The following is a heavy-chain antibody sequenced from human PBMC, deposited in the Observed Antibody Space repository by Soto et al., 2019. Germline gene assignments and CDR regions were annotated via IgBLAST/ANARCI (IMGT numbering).Heavy chain of an antibody. CDR3: ARRGYCSSTSCHRYYYYGMDV. CDR1: GGTFSSYA. D-gene: IGHD2-2*01. Sequence: QVQLVQSGAEVKKPGSSVKVSCKASGGTFSSYAISWVRQAPGQGLAWMGGIIPIFGTANYAQKFQGRVKITADESTSTAYMELSSLSSEDTAVYYCARRGYCSSTSCHRYYYYGMDVWGQGTTVTVSS. V-gene: IGHV1-69*01. J-gene: IGHJ6*02. CDR2: IIPIFGTA.